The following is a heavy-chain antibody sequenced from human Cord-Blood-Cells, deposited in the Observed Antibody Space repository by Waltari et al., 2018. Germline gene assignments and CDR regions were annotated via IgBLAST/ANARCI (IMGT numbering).Heavy chain of an antibody. CDR2: ISWNSGSI. J-gene: IGHJ4*02. V-gene: IGHV3-9*01. CDR3: ARNWGSDYYFDY. CDR1: GFTFDDYA. D-gene: IGHD7-27*01. Sequence: EVQLVESGGGLVQPGRSLRLSCAAPGFTFDDYAMHWVRQAPGKGLEWVSGISWNSGSIGYADSVKGRFTISRDNAKNSLYLQMNSLRAEDTALYYCARNWGSDYYFDYWGQGTLVTVSS.